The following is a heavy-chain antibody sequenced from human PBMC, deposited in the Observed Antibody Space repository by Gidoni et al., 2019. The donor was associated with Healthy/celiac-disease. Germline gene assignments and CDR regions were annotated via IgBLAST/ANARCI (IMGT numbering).Heavy chain of an antibody. Sequence: QLQLQESGPGLVKPSETLSLTCPVSVGSISSSSYYWGWIRQPPGKGLEWIGSIYYSGSTYYNPSLKSRVTISVDTSKNQFSLKLSSVTAADTAVYYCAKIRYYYGSGSPTYWGQGTLVTVSS. CDR2: IYYSGST. D-gene: IGHD3-10*01. V-gene: IGHV4-39*01. J-gene: IGHJ4*02. CDR3: AKIRYYYGSGSPTY. CDR1: VGSISSSSYY.